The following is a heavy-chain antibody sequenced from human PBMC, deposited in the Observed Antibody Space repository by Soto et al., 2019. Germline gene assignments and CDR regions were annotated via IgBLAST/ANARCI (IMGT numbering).Heavy chain of an antibody. Sequence: SETLSLTCAVSGGSISSGYWWGWVRQPPGKGLEWIGEISRGGNPNYNPSLKSRVTISVDTSNNEFSLRLNSVTAADTAVYYCVRNADFCSDFWGQGTLVTVSS. CDR2: ISRGGNP. V-gene: IGHV4-4*02. CDR1: GGSISSGYW. J-gene: IGHJ4*02. D-gene: IGHD2-2*01. CDR3: VRNADFCSDF.